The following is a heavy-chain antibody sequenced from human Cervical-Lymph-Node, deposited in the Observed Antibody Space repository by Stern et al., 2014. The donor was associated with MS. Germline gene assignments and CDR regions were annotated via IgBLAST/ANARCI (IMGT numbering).Heavy chain of an antibody. Sequence: VQLVQSGAEVKKPGASVKVSCKASGYTFTRYGISWVRQAPGQGLEWMGWISAYHGKKNYEQKLQGRATTATDTSTRAPYQELGSLRSDDTAVYYCARGGSGYSGMIDYWGQGTLVTVSS. CDR3: ARGGSGYSGMIDY. V-gene: IGHV1-18*01. CDR2: ISAYHGKK. CDR1: GYTFTRYG. J-gene: IGHJ4*02. D-gene: IGHD5-12*01.